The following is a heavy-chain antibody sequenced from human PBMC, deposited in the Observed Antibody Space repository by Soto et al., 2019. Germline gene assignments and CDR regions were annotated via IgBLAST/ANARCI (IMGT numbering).Heavy chain of an antibody. CDR2: INPNSGGT. CDR1: GYTFTGYY. Sequence: ASVKVSCKASGYTFTGYYMHWVRQAPGQGLEWMGWINPNSGGTNYAQKFQGWVTMTRDTSISTAYTELSRLRSDDTAVYYCAVAHNWNYSSNWFDPWGQGTLVTVSS. CDR3: AVAHNWNYSSNWFDP. J-gene: IGHJ5*02. D-gene: IGHD1-7*01. V-gene: IGHV1-2*04.